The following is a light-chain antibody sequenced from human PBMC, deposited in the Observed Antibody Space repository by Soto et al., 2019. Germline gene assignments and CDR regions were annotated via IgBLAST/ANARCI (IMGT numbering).Light chain of an antibody. CDR2: AAS. CDR3: QQYYSYPRT. CDR1: QGIGSY. J-gene: IGKJ1*01. V-gene: IGKV1-8*01. Sequence: AIRMTESPSSLSASTGDRVTITCRARQGIGSYLAWYQQKPGKAPKLLIYAASTLQSGVPSRFSGSGSGTDFTLTISCLQSEDFATYYCQQYYSYPRTFGQGTKVEIK.